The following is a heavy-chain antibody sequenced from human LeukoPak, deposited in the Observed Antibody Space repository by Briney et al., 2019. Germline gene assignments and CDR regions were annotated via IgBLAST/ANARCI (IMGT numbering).Heavy chain of an antibody. CDR2: VSPGGVSP. V-gene: IGHV3-23*01. CDR1: GLSFNKDV. D-gene: IGHD2-2*01. J-gene: IGHJ3*01. Sequence: PGGSLRLSCVVSGLSFNKDVMSWFRQAPGKGLEWVSSVSPGGVSPNHADSVKGRFTVSRDDSLNTLYLQMNSLRVDDTAVYYCAKRIDIAVVPEVATHQAFDVWGQGTMVTVSS. CDR3: AKRIDIAVVPEVATHQAFDV.